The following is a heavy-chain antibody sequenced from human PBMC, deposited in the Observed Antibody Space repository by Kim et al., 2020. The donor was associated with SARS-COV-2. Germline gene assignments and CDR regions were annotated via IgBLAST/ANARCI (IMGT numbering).Heavy chain of an antibody. Sequence: GGSLRLSCAASGFTFNSYAMNWVRQAPGKGLECVSTLTSGGTAYYADSVRGRFTISRDNSKNTLYLQMNSLRVEDTAVYFCAKSGGLGYCSATSCLYWG. CDR3: AKSGGLGYCSATSCLY. V-gene: IGHV3-23*01. D-gene: IGHD2-2*01. J-gene: IGHJ4*01. CDR1: GFTFNSYA. CDR2: LTSGGTA.